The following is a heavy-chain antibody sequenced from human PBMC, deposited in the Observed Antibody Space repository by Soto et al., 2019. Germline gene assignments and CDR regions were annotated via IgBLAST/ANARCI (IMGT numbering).Heavy chain of an antibody. J-gene: IGHJ4*02. D-gene: IGHD6-25*01. CDR3: AKVVSGGPLDY. Sequence: SETLSLTCTVSGVSINNYYWTWIRQPPGKRLEWIGAIYYTGSTTYNPSLRSRVTFSVDTSKNQFSLSLTSVTAADTAVYFCAKVVSGGPLDYWGQGTLVTVSS. CDR2: IYYTGST. CDR1: GVSINNYY. V-gene: IGHV4-59*01.